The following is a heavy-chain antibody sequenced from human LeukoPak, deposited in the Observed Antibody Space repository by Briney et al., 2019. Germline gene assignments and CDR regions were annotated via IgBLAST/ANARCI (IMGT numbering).Heavy chain of an antibody. V-gene: IGHV1-2*04. J-gene: IGHJ4*02. D-gene: IGHD2-2*01. CDR2: INPNSRGT. CDR3: ARDPPVLYCSSTSCPIRNDY. Sequence: ASVKVSCKASGYTFTAYYMHWVRQAPGQGLEWMGWINPNSRGTSYAQKFQGWVTMTRDTSISTAYMELRSLRSDDTAVYYCARDPPVLYCSSTSCPIRNDYWGQGTLVTVSS. CDR1: GYTFTAYY.